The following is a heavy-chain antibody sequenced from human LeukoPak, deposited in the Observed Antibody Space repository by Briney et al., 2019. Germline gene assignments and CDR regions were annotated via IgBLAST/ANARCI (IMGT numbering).Heavy chain of an antibody. CDR1: GGSISSSSYY. V-gene: IGHV4-39*01. CDR2: MYYSGST. D-gene: IGHD2-15*01. Sequence: SETLSLTCTVSGGSISSSSYYWDWIRQPPGKGLEWIGSMYYSGSTYYNPSLKSRFTISVDTSKNQFSLKLSSVTAADTAVYYCARRRYCSGGSCQRDYWGQGTLVTVSS. CDR3: ARRRYCSGGSCQRDY. J-gene: IGHJ4*02.